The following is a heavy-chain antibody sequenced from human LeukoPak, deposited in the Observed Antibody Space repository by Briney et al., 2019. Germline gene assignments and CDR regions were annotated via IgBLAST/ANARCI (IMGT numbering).Heavy chain of an antibody. CDR2: IWYDGSNK. J-gene: IGHJ4*02. D-gene: IGHD2-2*01. Sequence: PGRSLRLSCAASGFTFSSYGMHWVRQAPGKGLEWVAVIWYDGSNKYYADSMKGRFTISRDNSKNTLYLQMNSLRAEDTAVYYCAKEMGTIVVVPAALDYWGQGTLVTVSS. CDR1: GFTFSSYG. CDR3: AKEMGTIVVVPAALDY. V-gene: IGHV3-33*06.